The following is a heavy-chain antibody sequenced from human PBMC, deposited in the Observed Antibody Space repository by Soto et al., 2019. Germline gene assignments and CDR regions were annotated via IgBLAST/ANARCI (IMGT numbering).Heavy chain of an antibody. V-gene: IGHV3-23*01. J-gene: IGHJ4*02. Sequence: GGSLRLSCAASGFTFSSYGMTWVRQAPGKGLEWVSFSSATGAGTYYADSVKGRFTISRDNSKNTLYQQMTSLRADDTAVYYCAKDRRAGGNYGFYSDFWGQGALVTVSS. CDR3: AKDRRAGGNYGFYSDF. CDR2: SSATGAGT. D-gene: IGHD1-7*01. CDR1: GFTFSSYG.